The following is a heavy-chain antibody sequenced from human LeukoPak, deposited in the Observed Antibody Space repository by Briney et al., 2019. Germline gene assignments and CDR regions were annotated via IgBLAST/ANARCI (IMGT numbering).Heavy chain of an antibody. CDR1: GFTFTNYA. V-gene: IGHV3-23*01. J-gene: IGHJ5*02. Sequence: GGSLRLSCAASGFTFTNYALSWVRQAPGKGLEWVSGISASGGSTYYADSVKGRFTISRDNSKSTLFLQMNSLRAEDTAVYHCAKSDSSSWYEFYPWGQGTLVTVSS. CDR2: ISASGGST. D-gene: IGHD6-13*01. CDR3: AKSDSSSWYEFYP.